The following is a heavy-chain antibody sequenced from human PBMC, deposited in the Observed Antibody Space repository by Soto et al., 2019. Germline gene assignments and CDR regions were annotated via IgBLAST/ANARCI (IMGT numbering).Heavy chain of an antibody. V-gene: IGHV3-53*01. CDR3: ARGKRRPDSIFYYYLSSYSGMHA. CDR2: IYSGGST. J-gene: IGHJ6*04. Sequence: AFRVSVHGQKLRVGCAAPRAGVGGGSVIYSGGSTYYADSVKGRFTISRDHSKNTLYLQMNSLRAEDTAVYYCARGKRRPDSIFYYYLSSYSGMHALG. CDR1: RVSVHGQK. D-gene: IGHD3-22*01.